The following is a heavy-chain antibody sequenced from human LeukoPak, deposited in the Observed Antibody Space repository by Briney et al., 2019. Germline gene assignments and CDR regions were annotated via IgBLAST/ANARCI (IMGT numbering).Heavy chain of an antibody. D-gene: IGHD2-2*01. V-gene: IGHV5-51*01. J-gene: IGHJ5*02. CDR3: ARQTYCSSTSCQGWFDP. CDR1: GDSFTSYW. Sequence: GESLKISCKGSGDSFTSYWIGWVRQMPGKGLEWMGIIYPGDSDTRYSPSFQGQVTISADKSISTAYLQWSSLKASDTAMYYCARQTYCSSTSCQGWFDPWGQGTLVTVSS. CDR2: IYPGDSDT.